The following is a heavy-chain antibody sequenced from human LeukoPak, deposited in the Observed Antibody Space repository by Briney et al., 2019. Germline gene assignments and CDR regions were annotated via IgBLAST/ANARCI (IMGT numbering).Heavy chain of an antibody. CDR1: GYTFTSFD. CDR2: MNPNSGNT. Sequence: ASVKVSCKASGYTFTSFDVNWVRQATGQRLEWMGWMNPNSGNTGYAQKFQGRVTMTRNTSIGTAYMELSSLRSEDTAVYYCARVQGRISAWGAFDIWGQGTEVTVSS. D-gene: IGHD3-16*01. J-gene: IGHJ3*02. CDR3: ARVQGRISAWGAFDI. V-gene: IGHV1-8*01.